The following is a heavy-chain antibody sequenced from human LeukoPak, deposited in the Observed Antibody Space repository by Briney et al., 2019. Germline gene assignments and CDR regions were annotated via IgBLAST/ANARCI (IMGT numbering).Heavy chain of an antibody. D-gene: IGHD3-10*01. V-gene: IGHV4-34*01. CDR3: AGSLLWFGELLFDY. CDR1: GGSFSGYY. CDR2: INHSGST. J-gene: IGHJ4*02. Sequence: SETLSLTCAVYGGSFSGYYWSWIRQPPGKGLGWIGEINHSGSTNYNPSLKSRVTISVDTSKNQFSLKLSSVTAADTAVYYCAGSLLWFGELLFDYWGQGTLVTVSS.